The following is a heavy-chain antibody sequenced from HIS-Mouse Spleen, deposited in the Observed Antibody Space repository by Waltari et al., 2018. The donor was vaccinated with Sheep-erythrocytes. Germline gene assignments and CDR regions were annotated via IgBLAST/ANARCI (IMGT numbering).Heavy chain of an antibody. CDR2: IYWDDDK. D-gene: IGHD3-3*01. J-gene: IGHJ5*02. Sequence: QITLKESGPTLVKPTQTLTLTCTFSGFSLSTSGVGVGWIRQPPGKALEWLALIYWDDDKRYSPSLKSRLTITKDTSKNQVVRTMTNMDPVDTATYYCAHVSENYDFWSGYYGYNWFDPWGQGTLVTVSS. CDR1: GFSLSTSGVG. V-gene: IGHV2-5*02. CDR3: AHVSENYDFWSGYYGYNWFDP.